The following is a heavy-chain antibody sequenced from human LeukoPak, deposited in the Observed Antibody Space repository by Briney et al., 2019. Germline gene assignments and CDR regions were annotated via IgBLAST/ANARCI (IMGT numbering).Heavy chain of an antibody. D-gene: IGHD6-13*01. CDR1: GGSISSGGYY. CDR3: ARAGEYSSSWYAFQRTNNWFDP. J-gene: IGHJ5*02. V-gene: IGHV4-31*03. Sequence: SETLSLTCTVSGGSISSGGYYWSWIRQHPGKGLEWIGYIYYSGSTYYNPSLKSRVTISVDTSKNQFSLKLSSVTAADTAVYYCARAGEYSSSWYAFQRTNNWFDPWGQGTLVTVSS. CDR2: IYYSGST.